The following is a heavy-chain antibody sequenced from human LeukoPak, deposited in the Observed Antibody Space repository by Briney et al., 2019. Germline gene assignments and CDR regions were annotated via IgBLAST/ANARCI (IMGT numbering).Heavy chain of an antibody. J-gene: IGHJ5*01. D-gene: IGHD2-2*02. CDR1: GDSVSSNSAA. CDR3: ARYCDSTRCYNNWFDS. V-gene: IGHV6-1*01. Sequence: SQTLSLTCAISGDSVSSNSAAWNWIRQSPSRGLEWLGRTYYRSKWYSDYAVSVKSRITINPDTSKNQFSLQLNSVTPEDTAVYYCARYCDSTRCYNNWFDSWAREPWSPSPQ. CDR2: TYYRSKWYS.